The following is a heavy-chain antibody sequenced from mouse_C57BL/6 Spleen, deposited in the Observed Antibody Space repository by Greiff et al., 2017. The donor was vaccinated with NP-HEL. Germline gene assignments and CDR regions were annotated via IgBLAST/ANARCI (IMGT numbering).Heavy chain of an antibody. J-gene: IGHJ2*01. D-gene: IGHD1-1*01. CDR1: GYTFTSYW. V-gene: IGHV1-64*01. CDR2: IHPNSGST. CDR3: ARGGTVVATRGYFDY. Sequence: QVQLQQPGAELVKPGASVKLSCKASGYTFTSYWMHWVKQRPGQGLEWIGMIHPNSGSTNYNEKFKSKATLTVDKSSSTAYMQLSSLTSEDSAVYCCARGGTVVATRGYFDYWGQGTTLTVSS.